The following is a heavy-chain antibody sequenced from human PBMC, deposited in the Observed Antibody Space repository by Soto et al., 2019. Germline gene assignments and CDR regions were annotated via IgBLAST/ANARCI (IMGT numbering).Heavy chain of an antibody. V-gene: IGHV5-51*01. J-gene: IGHJ6*02. Sequence: GESLKVSCKAAGYRFTSYWIGWVRPMPGKGLEWMGIIYPTDSDTRYSPSFQGQVTISVDKSINTAYLQWSSLKASDTAMYYCARHVDYYYGMDVWGQGTTVTVSS. CDR2: IYPTDSDT. CDR1: GYRFTSYW. CDR3: ARHVDYYYGMDV.